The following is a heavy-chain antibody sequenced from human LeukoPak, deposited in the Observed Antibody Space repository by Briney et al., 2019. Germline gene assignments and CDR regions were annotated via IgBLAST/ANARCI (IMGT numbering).Heavy chain of an antibody. D-gene: IGHD3-22*01. J-gene: IGHJ4*02. CDR3: ARVAASGYYDY. CDR2: IYHSGST. V-gene: IGHV4-30-2*01. Sequence: SQTLSLTCAVSGGSISSGGYSWSWSRQPPGKGLEWIGYIYHSGSTYYNPSLKSRVTISVDRSKNQFSLKLSSVTAADTAVYYCARVAASGYYDYWGQGTLVTVSS. CDR1: GGSISSGGYS.